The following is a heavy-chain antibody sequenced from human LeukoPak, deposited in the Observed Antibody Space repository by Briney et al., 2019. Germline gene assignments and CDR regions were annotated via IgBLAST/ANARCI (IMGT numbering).Heavy chain of an antibody. Sequence: GGSLRLSCAASGFTFRTYWMSWVRQAPGKGLEWVAHIKEDGSEKYYVGSVEGRFPISRDNAKNSVYLQMNSLRAEDTAVYYCARDQLLWFGESPGYFDYWGQGTLVTVSS. V-gene: IGHV3-7*01. CDR1: GFTFRTYW. CDR3: ARDQLLWFGESPGYFDY. CDR2: IKEDGSEK. J-gene: IGHJ4*02. D-gene: IGHD3-10*01.